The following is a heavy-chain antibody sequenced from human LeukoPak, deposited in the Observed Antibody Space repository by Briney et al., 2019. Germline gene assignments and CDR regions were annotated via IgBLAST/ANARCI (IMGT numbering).Heavy chain of an antibody. Sequence: ASVKVSCKASGYTFTGYYMHWVRQAPGQGLEWMGWINPNSGGTNYAQKFQGWVTMTRDTSISTAYMELSRLRSDDTAVYYCARDGCSSTSCFDYGNWFAPWGQGTLVTVSS. CDR1: GYTFTGYY. CDR2: INPNSGGT. D-gene: IGHD2-2*01. V-gene: IGHV1-2*04. J-gene: IGHJ5*02. CDR3: ARDGCSSTSCFDYGNWFAP.